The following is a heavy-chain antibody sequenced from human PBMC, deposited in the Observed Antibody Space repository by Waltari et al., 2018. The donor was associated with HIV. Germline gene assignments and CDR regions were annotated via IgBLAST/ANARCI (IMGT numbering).Heavy chain of an antibody. V-gene: IGHV4-61*01. CDR1: GDSVSSGSYY. D-gene: IGHD4-4*01. J-gene: IGHJ4*02. Sequence: HVQLQESGPGLVRPSATLSLTCTVSGDSVSSGSYYWKWIRQPPGKGLEWVGHIHNSGSIDYNPSLKSRVTISIDTSKNLFSLKLSSVTAADTAVYYCLRSKGGYWGQGTLVTVSS. CDR2: IHNSGSI. CDR3: LRSKGGY.